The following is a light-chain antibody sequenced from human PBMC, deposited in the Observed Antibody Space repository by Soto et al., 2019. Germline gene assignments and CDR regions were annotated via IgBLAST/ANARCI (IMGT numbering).Light chain of an antibody. J-gene: IGKJ5*01. CDR2: GAS. Sequence: EVVMTQSPATLSVSPGARAPLSCRARQSVSSNLAWYQQKPGQAPRLLIHGASTRATGIPARFSGSGSGTEFSLTISSLQSEDFAVYYCQQYNNWPPITFGQGTRLEIK. CDR1: QSVSSN. CDR3: QQYNNWPPIT. V-gene: IGKV3-15*01.